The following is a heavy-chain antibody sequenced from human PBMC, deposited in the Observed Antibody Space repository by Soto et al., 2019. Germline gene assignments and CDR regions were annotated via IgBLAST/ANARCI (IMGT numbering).Heavy chain of an antibody. J-gene: IGHJ4*02. CDR3: ARGRSSGWYYHFDY. CDR1: GDSISSYY. CDR2: IYYSGTT. V-gene: IGHV4-59*01. Sequence: SETLSLTYTVSGDSISSYYWSWIRQPPGKGLEWIGYIYYSGTTSYNPSLKSRVTMSVDTSKNQFSLNLSSVIAADTAVYYCARGRSSGWYYHFDYWGQGTLVTVSS. D-gene: IGHD6-19*01.